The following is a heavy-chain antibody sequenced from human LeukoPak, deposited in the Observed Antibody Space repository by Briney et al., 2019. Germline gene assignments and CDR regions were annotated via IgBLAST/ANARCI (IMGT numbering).Heavy chain of an antibody. CDR1: GGTFSSYA. V-gene: IGHV1-69*04. Sequence: HRASVKVSCKASGGTFSSYAISWVRQAPGQGLEWMGRIIPSLGIANYAQKFQGRVTITADKSTSTAYMELSSLRSEDTAVYYRAKRVYDSSGYYPAGLDYWGQGTLVTVSS. D-gene: IGHD3-22*01. CDR2: IIPSLGIA. CDR3: AKRVYDSSGYYPAGLDY. J-gene: IGHJ4*02.